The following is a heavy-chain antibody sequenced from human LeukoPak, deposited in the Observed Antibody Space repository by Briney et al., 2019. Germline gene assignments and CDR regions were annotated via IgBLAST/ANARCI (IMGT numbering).Heavy chain of an antibody. CDR1: GFTFSSYS. J-gene: IGHJ4*02. D-gene: IGHD1-26*01. Sequence: PGGSLRLSCAASGFTFSSYSMNWVRQAPGKGLEWVSSISSSSSYIYYADSMKGRFTISRDNAKNSLYLQMNSLRAEDTAVYYCAREGTGIVGAHYFDYWGQGTLVTVSS. CDR3: AREGTGIVGAHYFDY. CDR2: ISSSSSYI. V-gene: IGHV3-21*01.